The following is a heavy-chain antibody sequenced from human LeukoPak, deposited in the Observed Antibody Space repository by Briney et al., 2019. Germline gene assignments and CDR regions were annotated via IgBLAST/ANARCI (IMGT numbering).Heavy chain of an antibody. CDR2: ISSSSSYI. Sequence: PGGSLRLSCAASGFTFSSYEMNWVRQAPGKGLEWVSSISSSSSYIYYADSVKGRFTISRDNAKNSLYLQMNSLRAEDTAVYYCARDGAYYYDSSGYDYWGQGTLVTVSS. J-gene: IGHJ4*02. V-gene: IGHV3-21*01. CDR3: ARDGAYYYDSSGYDY. D-gene: IGHD3-22*01. CDR1: GFTFSSYE.